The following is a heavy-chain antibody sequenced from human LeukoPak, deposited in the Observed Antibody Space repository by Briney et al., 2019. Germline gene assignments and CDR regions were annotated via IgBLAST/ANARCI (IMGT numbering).Heavy chain of an antibody. CDR1: GFTFSNAW. D-gene: IGHD5-18*01. CDR2: IKSKTDGGIT. V-gene: IGHV3-15*01. CDR3: TTCGYSYGSDY. Sequence: GGSLRLSCAASGFTFSNAWMSWVRQAPGKGLEWVGRIKSKTDGGITDYAAPVKGRFTISRDDSKNTLYLQMNSLKTEDTAVYYCTTCGYSYGSDYWGQGTLVTVSS. J-gene: IGHJ4*02.